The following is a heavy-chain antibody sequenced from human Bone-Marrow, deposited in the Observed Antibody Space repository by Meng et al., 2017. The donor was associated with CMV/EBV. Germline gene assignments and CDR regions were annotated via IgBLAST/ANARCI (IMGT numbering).Heavy chain of an antibody. CDR1: GYTFTGYY. V-gene: IGHV1-69*04. CDR3: ARVGDYDYYYYGMDV. J-gene: IGHJ6*02. D-gene: IGHD4-17*01. Sequence: SVKVSCKASGYTFTGYYMHWVRQAPGQGLEWMGRIIPILGIANYAQKFQGRVTITADTSTSTVYMELSSLRSEDTAVYYCARVGDYDYYYYGMDVWGQGTTVTVSS. CDR2: IIPILGIA.